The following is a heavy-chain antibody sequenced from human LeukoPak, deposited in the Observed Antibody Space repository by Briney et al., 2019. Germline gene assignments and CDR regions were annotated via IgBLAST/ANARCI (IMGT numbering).Heavy chain of an antibody. J-gene: IGHJ4*02. V-gene: IGHV4-59*01. Sequence: PSETLSLTCTVSGGSISSYHWSWIRQPPGKGLEWIGYIYYSGSTNYNPSLKSRVTISVDTSKNQFSLKLSSVTAADTAVYYCAREGYSYGPYFDYWGQGTLVTVSS. D-gene: IGHD5-18*01. CDR3: AREGYSYGPYFDY. CDR2: IYYSGST. CDR1: GGSISSYH.